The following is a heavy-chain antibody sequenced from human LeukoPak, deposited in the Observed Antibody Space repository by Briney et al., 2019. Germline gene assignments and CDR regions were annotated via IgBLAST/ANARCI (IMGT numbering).Heavy chain of an antibody. CDR1: VYTFTAHF. Sequence: ASVTVSCKASVYTFTAHFMHWVRQAPGQGLEWMGWINPHSGGRNYAQKFQGRVTMTRDTSISTAYMELSRLRSDDTAVYYCARGDRYCISTNCSPDYWGQGTLVTVSS. D-gene: IGHD2-2*01. CDR2: INPHSGGR. CDR3: ARGDRYCISTNCSPDY. V-gene: IGHV1-2*02. J-gene: IGHJ4*02.